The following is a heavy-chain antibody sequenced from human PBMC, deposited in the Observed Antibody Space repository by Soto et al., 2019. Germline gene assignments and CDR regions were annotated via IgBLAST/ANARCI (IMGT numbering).Heavy chain of an antibody. J-gene: IGHJ4*02. CDR2: ISGSGGST. CDR3: AKVPVGATGRFDY. Sequence: PGGSLRLSCAGSGFTFSNYAMSWVRQAPGKGLAWVSAISGSGGSTYYADSVKGRFTISRDNSKNTLYLQMNSPRAEDTALYYCAKVPVGATGRFDYWGQGTLVTVSS. CDR1: GFTFSNYA. D-gene: IGHD1-26*01. V-gene: IGHV3-23*01.